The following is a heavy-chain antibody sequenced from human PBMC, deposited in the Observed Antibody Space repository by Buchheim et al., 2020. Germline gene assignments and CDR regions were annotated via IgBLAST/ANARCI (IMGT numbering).Heavy chain of an antibody. Sequence: QVQLVQSGAEVKKPGASVKVSCKASGYTFTSYYMHWVRQAPGQGLEWMGIINPSGGSTSYAQKFQGRVTMTRDTSTSPVYMELSSLRSEDTAVYYCARDTSTYCSSTSCLSMDVWGQGTT. D-gene: IGHD2-2*01. CDR1: GYTFTSYY. CDR3: ARDTSTYCSSTSCLSMDV. CDR2: INPSGGST. J-gene: IGHJ6*02. V-gene: IGHV1-46*01.